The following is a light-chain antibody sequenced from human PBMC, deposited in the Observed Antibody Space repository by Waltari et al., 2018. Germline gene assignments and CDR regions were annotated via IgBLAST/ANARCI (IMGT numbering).Light chain of an antibody. CDR1: QTVNSN. J-gene: IGKJ3*01. CDR2: GAS. Sequence: EIVMTQSPATLSVSPGERATLSCRASQTVNSNLAWFQQRPGQAPRLLIYGASTRATGIPARFSGSGSGTEFTLTISSLQSEDFAVYYCQHYNNCSGAFGPGTKVDIK. V-gene: IGKV3-15*01. CDR3: QHYNNCSGA.